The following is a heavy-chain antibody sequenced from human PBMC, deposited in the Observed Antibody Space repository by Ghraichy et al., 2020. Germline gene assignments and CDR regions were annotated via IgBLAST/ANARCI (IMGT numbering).Heavy chain of an antibody. V-gene: IGHV3-64*01. J-gene: IGHJ3*02. D-gene: IGHD2-2*02. CDR1: GFTFSSYA. Sequence: GGSLRLSCAASGFTFSSYAMHWVRQAPGKGLEYVSAISSNGGSTYYANSVKGRFTISRDNSKNTLYLQMGSLRAEDMAVYYCARLDTSYAFDIWGQGTMVTVSS. CDR3: ARLDTSYAFDI. CDR2: ISSNGGST.